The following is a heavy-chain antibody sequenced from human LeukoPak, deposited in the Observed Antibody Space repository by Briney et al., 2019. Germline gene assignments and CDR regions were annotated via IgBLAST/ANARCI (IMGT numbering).Heavy chain of an antibody. J-gene: IGHJ1*01. CDR2: IIPIFGTA. Sequence: SVKVSCKASGGTFSSYAISWVRQAPGQGLEWMGGIIPIFGTANYAQKFQGRVTITTDESTSTAYMELGSLRSEDTAVYYCARAGFVTYDSSGYWSYFQHWGQGTLVTVSS. D-gene: IGHD3-22*01. CDR3: ARAGFVTYDSSGYWSYFQH. CDR1: GGTFSSYA. V-gene: IGHV1-69*05.